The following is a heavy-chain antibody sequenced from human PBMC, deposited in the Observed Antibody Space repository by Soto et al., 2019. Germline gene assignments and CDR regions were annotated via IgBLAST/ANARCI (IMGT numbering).Heavy chain of an antibody. D-gene: IGHD1-1*01. CDR3: ARDGNVYIFDY. CDR1: GFTFSSYA. CDR2: ISYDGSNK. V-gene: IGHV3-30-3*01. Sequence: QVQLVESGGGVVQPGRSLRLSCAASGFTFSSYAMHWVRQAPGKGLEWVAVISYDGSNKYYADSVKGRFTISRDNSKNTLYLQMNSLTAEDTAVYYWARDGNVYIFDYWGQGTLVTVSS. J-gene: IGHJ4*02.